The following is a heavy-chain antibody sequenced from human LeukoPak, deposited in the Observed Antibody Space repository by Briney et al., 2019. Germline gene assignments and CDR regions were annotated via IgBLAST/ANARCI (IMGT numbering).Heavy chain of an antibody. CDR1: GFTFSSYG. CDR3: ARDRDSYGYGLYYFDY. D-gene: IGHD5-18*01. J-gene: IGHJ4*02. CDR2: IWYDGSNK. Sequence: GGSLRLSCAASGFTFSSYGMHWVRQAPGKGLEWVAVIWYDGSNKYYADSVKGRFTISRDNSKNTPYLQMNSLRAEDTAVYYCARDRDSYGYGLYYFDYWGQGTLVTVSS. V-gene: IGHV3-33*01.